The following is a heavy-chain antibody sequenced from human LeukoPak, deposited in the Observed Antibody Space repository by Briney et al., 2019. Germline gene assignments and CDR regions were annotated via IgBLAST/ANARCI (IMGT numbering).Heavy chain of an antibody. V-gene: IGHV1-8*03. D-gene: IGHD2-15*01. Sequence: ASVKVSCKASGYTFTSYDINWVRQATGQGLEWMGWMNPNSGNTGYAQKFQGRVTITRNTSISTAYMELSSLRSEDTAVYYCARTTSQSIVAAGDYWGQGTLVIVSS. CDR1: GYTFTSYD. CDR3: ARTTSQSIVAAGDY. J-gene: IGHJ4*02. CDR2: MNPNSGNT.